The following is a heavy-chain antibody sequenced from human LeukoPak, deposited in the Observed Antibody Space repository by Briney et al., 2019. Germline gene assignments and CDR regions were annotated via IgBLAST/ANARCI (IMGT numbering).Heavy chain of an antibody. CDR3: ARRPGEYGGNDFDY. D-gene: IGHD4/OR15-4a*01. Sequence: SETLSLTCTVSGGSINSRSDYWGWIRQPPGKGLEWIGSIYYSGSTHYNPSLKSRVTMTIDTSKNQFSLRLSSVTAADTVVYYCARRPGEYGGNDFDYWGQGTLVTVSS. J-gene: IGHJ4*02. CDR1: GGSINSRSDY. CDR2: IYYSGST. V-gene: IGHV4-39*01.